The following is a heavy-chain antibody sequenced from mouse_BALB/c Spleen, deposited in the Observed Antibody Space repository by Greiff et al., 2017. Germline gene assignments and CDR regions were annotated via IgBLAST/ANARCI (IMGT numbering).Heavy chain of an antibody. Sequence: DLVKPGASVKLSCKASGYTFTSYWFNWIKQRPGQGLEWIGRIAPGSGSTYYNEMFKGKATLTVDTSSSTAYIQLSSLSSEDSAVYFCARGGSSYDYAMDYWGQGTSVTVSS. CDR2: IAPGSGST. J-gene: IGHJ4*01. CDR3: ARGGSSYDYAMDY. CDR1: GYTFTSYW. D-gene: IGHD1-1*01. V-gene: IGHV1S41*01.